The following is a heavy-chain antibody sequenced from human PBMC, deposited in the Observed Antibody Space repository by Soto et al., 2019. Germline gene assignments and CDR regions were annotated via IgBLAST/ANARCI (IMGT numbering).Heavy chain of an antibody. CDR2: LTPANGNT. CDR1: GYSFTSYP. V-gene: IGHV1-3*01. J-gene: IGHJ4*01. Sequence: QVQLVQSGAEVEKPGASVKVFCQASGYSFTSYPIHWLRQAPGLRPEWMGWLTPANGNTKYSLTFRGRITFISDTAASRAYMELSSVTAEDTAVYYCARGSGRGTTYFDYWGQGTLITVSS. CDR3: ARGSGRGTTYFDY. D-gene: IGHD1-7*01.